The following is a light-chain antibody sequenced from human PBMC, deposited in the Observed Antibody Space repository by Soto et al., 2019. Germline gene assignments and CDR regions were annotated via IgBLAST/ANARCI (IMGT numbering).Light chain of an antibody. CDR3: HQFNTYPIT. V-gene: IGKV1-13*02. J-gene: IGKJ5*01. CDR1: QDIRGA. CDR2: DVS. Sequence: AIQLTQSPSSLSASVGDRVTITCRASQDIRGALAWYQQKPGKPPKLLIFDVSSLQSGVPSRFSGSGSGTGFTLPISSLQPEDFATYYCHQFNTYPITFGQGTRLEI.